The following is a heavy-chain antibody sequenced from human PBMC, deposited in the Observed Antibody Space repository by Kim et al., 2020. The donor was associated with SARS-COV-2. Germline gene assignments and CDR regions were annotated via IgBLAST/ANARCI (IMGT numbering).Heavy chain of an antibody. CDR2: INTNTGNP. V-gene: IGHV7-4-1*02. CDR1: GYTFTSYA. Sequence: ASVKVSCKASGYTFTSYAMNWVRQAPGQGLEWMGWINTNTGNPTYAQGFTGRFVFSLDTSVSTAYLQISSLKAEDTAVYYCARDGVPIGYCSSTSCPGWFDPWGQGTLVTVSS. CDR3: ARDGVPIGYCSSTSCPGWFDP. D-gene: IGHD2-2*01. J-gene: IGHJ5*02.